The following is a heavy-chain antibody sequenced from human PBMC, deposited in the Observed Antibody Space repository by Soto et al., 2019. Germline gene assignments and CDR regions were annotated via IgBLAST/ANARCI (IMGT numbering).Heavy chain of an antibody. CDR3: ARAYDYPFDF. CDR2: ISSSSSAI. Sequence: GGSLRLSCAASGFTFNSYSMNWVRQAPGKGLEWVSYISSSSSAIYYADSVKGRFTISRDNAVNLLYLQMNSLKDEDTAVYFCARAYDYPFDFWGQGTLVTVS. J-gene: IGHJ4*02. CDR1: GFTFNSYS. V-gene: IGHV3-48*02. D-gene: IGHD5-12*01.